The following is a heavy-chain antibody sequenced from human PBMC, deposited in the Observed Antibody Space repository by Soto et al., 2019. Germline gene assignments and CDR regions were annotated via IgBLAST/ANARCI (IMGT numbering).Heavy chain of an antibody. Sequence: GASVKVSCKASGGTFSSYAISWVRQAPGQGLEWMGGIIPIFGTANYAQKFQGRVTITADESTSTAYMELNSLRAEDTAVYYCARQYSSSSNPKGLVNDAFDIWGQGTMVTVSS. V-gene: IGHV1-69*13. J-gene: IGHJ3*02. CDR2: IIPIFGTA. D-gene: IGHD6-6*01. CDR1: GGTFSSYA. CDR3: ARQYSSSSNPKGLVNDAFDI.